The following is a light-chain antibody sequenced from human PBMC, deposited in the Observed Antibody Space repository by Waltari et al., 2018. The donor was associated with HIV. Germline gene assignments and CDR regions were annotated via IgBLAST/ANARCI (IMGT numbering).Light chain of an antibody. J-gene: IGLJ3*02. CDR3: QSADSTGTYWV. Sequence: SYELTQPPSPPVSPGQTARISCSGDALPTQYVFWYQQRPGQAPVMVIYRDKERPSGIPDRFSGSSAGTTVTLTISGVQAEDEADYYCQSADSTGTYWVFGGGTKLTVL. CDR1: ALPTQY. V-gene: IGLV3-25*03. CDR2: RDK.